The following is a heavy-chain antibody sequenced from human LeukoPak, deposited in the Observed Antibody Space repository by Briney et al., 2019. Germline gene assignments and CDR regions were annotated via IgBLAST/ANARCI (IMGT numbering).Heavy chain of an antibody. Sequence: GGSLRLSCAASGFGVSSNYMSWVRQAPGKGLEWVSVIYIGGGTYSADSVKGRFTISRDNSKNTLYLQMNNMRAEDTAVYYCARGPERGFDYWGQGTLVTVSS. D-gene: IGHD3-16*01. J-gene: IGHJ4*02. CDR2: IYIGGGT. CDR1: GFGVSSNY. V-gene: IGHV3-53*01. CDR3: ARGPERGFDY.